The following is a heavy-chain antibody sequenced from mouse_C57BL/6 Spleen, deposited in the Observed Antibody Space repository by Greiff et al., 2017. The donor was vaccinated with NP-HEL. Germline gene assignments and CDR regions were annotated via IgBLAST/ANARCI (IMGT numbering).Heavy chain of an antibody. D-gene: IGHD1-1*01. J-gene: IGHJ4*01. CDR3: ARGGYGSSSYAMDY. CDR1: GFTFSSYA. CDR2: ISDGGSYT. Sequence: EVQLVESGGGLVKPGGSLKLSCAASGFTFSSYAMSWVRQTPEKRLEWVATISDGGSYTYYPDNVKGRFTISRDNAKNNLYLQMSHLKSEDTAMYYGARGGYGSSSYAMDYWGQGTSVTVSS. V-gene: IGHV5-4*01.